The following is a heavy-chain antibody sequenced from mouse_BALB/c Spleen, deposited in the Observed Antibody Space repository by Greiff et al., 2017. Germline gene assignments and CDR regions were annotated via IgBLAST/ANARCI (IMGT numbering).Heavy chain of an antibody. CDR2: FHPYNDDT. D-gene: IGHD1-1*01. Sequence: VKLQQSGAELVKPGASVKMSCKAFGYTFTTYPIEWMKQNHRKSLVRIGNFHPYNDDTKYNEKFKGKAKLTVEKSSSTVYLELSRLTSDDSAVYYFARGYYGRHWYFDVWGAGSTVTVSS. V-gene: IGHV1-47*01. J-gene: IGHJ1*01. CDR3: ARGYYGRHWYFDV. CDR1: GYTFTTYP.